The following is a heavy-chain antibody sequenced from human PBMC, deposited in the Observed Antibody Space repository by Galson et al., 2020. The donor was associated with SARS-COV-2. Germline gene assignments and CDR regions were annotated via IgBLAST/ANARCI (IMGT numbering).Heavy chain of an antibody. CDR3: ARGTAMDRSYYYYGMDV. J-gene: IGHJ6*02. Sequence: ASVKVSCKASGYTFTGYYMHWVRQAPGQGLEWMGWINPNSGGTNYAQKFQGWVTMTRDTSISTAYMELSRLRSDDTAVYYCARGTAMDRSYYYYGMDVWGQGTTVTVSS. CDR1: GYTFTGYY. D-gene: IGHD5-18*01. V-gene: IGHV1-2*04. CDR2: INPNSGGT.